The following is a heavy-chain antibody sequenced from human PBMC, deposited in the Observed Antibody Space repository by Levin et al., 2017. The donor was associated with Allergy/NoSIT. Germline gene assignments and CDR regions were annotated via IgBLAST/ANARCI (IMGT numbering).Heavy chain of an antibody. D-gene: IGHD6-19*01. CDR1: GFTFSSYG. CDR3: ARQYSSGWSPFDY. Sequence: GESLKISCAASGFTFSSYGMHWVRQAPGKGLEWVAVIWYDGSNKYYADSVKGRFTISRDNSKNTLYLQMNSLRAEDTAVYYCARQYSSGWSPFDYWGQGTLVTVSS. J-gene: IGHJ4*02. CDR2: IWYDGSNK. V-gene: IGHV3-33*01.